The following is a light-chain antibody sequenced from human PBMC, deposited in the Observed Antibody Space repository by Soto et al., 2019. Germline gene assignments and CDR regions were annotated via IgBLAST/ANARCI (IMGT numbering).Light chain of an antibody. CDR1: SSNIGGDYD. CDR2: GNI. CDR3: QSFDSGLSGSWV. V-gene: IGLV1-40*01. Sequence: QSVLTQPPSVSGAPGQRVTISCTGSSSNIGGDYDVHWYQQIPGKAPKLLIYGNINRPSGVPDRFSGSKSGTSASLAITGLQAEDEADYFCQSFDSGLSGSWVFGGGTKLTVL. J-gene: IGLJ3*02.